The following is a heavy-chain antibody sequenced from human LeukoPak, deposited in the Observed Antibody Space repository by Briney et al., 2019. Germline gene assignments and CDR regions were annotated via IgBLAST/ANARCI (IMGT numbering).Heavy chain of an antibody. V-gene: IGHV3-21*01. CDR3: ARDSYDYGDYGVPWYFDL. Sequence: PGGSLRLSCAASGFTFSSYSMNWVRQAPGKGLEWVSSISSSSSYIYYADSVKGRFTISRDNAKNSLYLQMNSLRAEDTAVYYCARDSYDYGDYGVPWYFDLWGRGTLVTVSS. J-gene: IGHJ2*01. CDR2: ISSSSSYI. CDR1: GFTFSSYS. D-gene: IGHD4-17*01.